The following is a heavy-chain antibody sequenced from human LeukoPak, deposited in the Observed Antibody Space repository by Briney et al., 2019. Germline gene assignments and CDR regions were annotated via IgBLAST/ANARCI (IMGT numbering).Heavy chain of an antibody. CDR3: AREGIGMVAKKQPLDY. V-gene: IGHV3-64*01. CDR2: ISSNGGST. J-gene: IGHJ4*02. D-gene: IGHD5-12*01. CDR1: GFTFSSYA. Sequence: GRSLRLSCAASGFTFSSYAMHWVRQAPGNGLEYGSAISSNGGSTYYANSVKGRFTVSRDNSKNTLYLQMGSLRAEDMAVYYCAREGIGMVAKKQPLDYWGQGTLVTVSS.